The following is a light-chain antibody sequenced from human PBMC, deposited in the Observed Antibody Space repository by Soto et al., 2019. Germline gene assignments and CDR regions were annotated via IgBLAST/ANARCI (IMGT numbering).Light chain of an antibody. Sequence: QSVLTQPASVSGSPGQSITISCTGTSSDVGGYNYVSWYQQHPGKAPKLMIYDVSNRPSGVSNRFSGSKSGNTASLTISGLQADEEADYYCSSYTSSTLYVFGTGTKLTVL. CDR3: SSYTSSTLYV. V-gene: IGLV2-14*01. CDR2: DVS. CDR1: SSDVGGYNY. J-gene: IGLJ1*01.